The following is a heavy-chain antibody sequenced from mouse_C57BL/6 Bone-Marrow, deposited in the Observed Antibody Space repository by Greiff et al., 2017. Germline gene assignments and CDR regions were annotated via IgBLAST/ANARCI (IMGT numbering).Heavy chain of an antibody. D-gene: IGHD1-1*01. CDR2: IYPGNSDT. CDR1: GYTFTSYW. CDR3: TRPYYYGSSYPFAY. Sequence: VHVKQSGTVLARPGASVKMSCKTSGYTFTSYWMHWVKQRPGQGLEWIGAIYPGNSDTSYNQKFKGKAKLTAVTSASTAYMELSSLTNEDSAVYYCTRPYYYGSSYPFAYWGQGTLVTVSA. V-gene: IGHV1-5*01. J-gene: IGHJ3*01.